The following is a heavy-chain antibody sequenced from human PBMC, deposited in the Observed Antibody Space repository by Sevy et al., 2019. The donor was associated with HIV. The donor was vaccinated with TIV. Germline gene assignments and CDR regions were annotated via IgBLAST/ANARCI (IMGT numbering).Heavy chain of an antibody. CDR1: GASIRDYY. CDR3: ARDPAGDYGY. D-gene: IGHD4-17*01. CDR2: VHEVGIT. J-gene: IGHJ4*02. Sequence: SETLSLTCTVSGASIRDYYWSWIRQPPGKTLEWIGYVHEVGITNYNPSLKSRITMSVDTAKNQFSLNLTSVTAADTAVYVCARDPAGDYGYWGRGTLVTVSS. V-gene: IGHV4-59*01.